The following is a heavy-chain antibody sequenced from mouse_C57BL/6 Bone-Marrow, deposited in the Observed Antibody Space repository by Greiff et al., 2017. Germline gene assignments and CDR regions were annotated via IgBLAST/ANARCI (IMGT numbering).Heavy chain of an antibody. Sequence: VQGVESGPGLVQPSQSLSITCTVSGFSLTSYGVHWVRQSPGKGLEWLGVIWRGGSTDYNAAFMSRLSITKDNSKSQVFFKMNSLQADDTAIYYCAKTGQLRLPNYAMDYWGQGTSVTVSS. CDR3: AKTGQLRLPNYAMDY. D-gene: IGHD3-2*02. V-gene: IGHV2-5*01. J-gene: IGHJ4*01. CDR1: GFSLTSYG. CDR2: IWRGGST.